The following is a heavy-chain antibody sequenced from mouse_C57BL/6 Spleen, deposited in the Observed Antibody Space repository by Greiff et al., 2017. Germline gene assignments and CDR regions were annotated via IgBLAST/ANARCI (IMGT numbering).Heavy chain of an antibody. D-gene: IGHD3-2*02. V-gene: IGHV2-2*01. CDR1: GFSLTSYG. CDR2: IWSGGST. J-gene: IGHJ2*01. CDR3: ARNCRDSAGSDY. Sequence: QVQLQQSGPGLVQPSQSLSITCTVSGFSLTSYGVHWVRQSPGKGLEWLGVIWSGGSTDSNAAFISRLSISKDNSKSQVFFKMNSLQADDTAIYYCARNCRDSAGSDYWGQGTTLTVSS.